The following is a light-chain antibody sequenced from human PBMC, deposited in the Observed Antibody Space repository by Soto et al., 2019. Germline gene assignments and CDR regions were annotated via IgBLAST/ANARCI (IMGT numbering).Light chain of an antibody. J-gene: IGKJ1*01. CDR1: QSVGSNY. CDR3: QQFGSSPWT. CDR2: GAS. V-gene: IGKV3-20*01. Sequence: EIVLTQSPGTLSLSPGERATLSCRASQSVGSNYLAWYQQKPGQAPRLLIYGASSRATGIPDRFSGSGSGTDFTLTISRLEPEDFAVYYCQQFGSSPWTFGQGTNVEIK.